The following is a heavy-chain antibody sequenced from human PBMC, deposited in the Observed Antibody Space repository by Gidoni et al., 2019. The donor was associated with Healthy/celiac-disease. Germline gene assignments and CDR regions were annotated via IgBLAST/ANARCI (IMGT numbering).Heavy chain of an antibody. D-gene: IGHD3-9*01. J-gene: IGHJ4*02. CDR2: ISSSSSTI. CDR1: GFTFSSYS. CDR3: AREYYDILTGSDFDY. Sequence: EVQLVESGGGLVQPGGSLRLSCAASGFTFSSYSMNWVRQAPGKGLEWVSYISSSSSTIYYADSVKGRFTISRDNAKNSLYLQMNSLRAEDTAVYYCAREYYDILTGSDFDYWGQGTLVTVSS. V-gene: IGHV3-48*01.